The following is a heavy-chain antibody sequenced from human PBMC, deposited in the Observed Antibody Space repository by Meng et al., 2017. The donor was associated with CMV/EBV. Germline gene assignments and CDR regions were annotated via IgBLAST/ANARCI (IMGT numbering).Heavy chain of an antibody. CDR1: GFTFSRYT. V-gene: IGHV3-21*01. D-gene: IGHD4-17*01. Sequence: GESLKISCAASGFTFSRYTINWVRQAPGKGLEWVSSISSTGSDIYYADSVKGRFTISRDNAKNSLYLQMSSLRAEDTAVYYCARGVNPTVTTHWFDPWGQGALVIVSS. J-gene: IGHJ5*02. CDR2: ISSTGSDI. CDR3: ARGVNPTVTTHWFDP.